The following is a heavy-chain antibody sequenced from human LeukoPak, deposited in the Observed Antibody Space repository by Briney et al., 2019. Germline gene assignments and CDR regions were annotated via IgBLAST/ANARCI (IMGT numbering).Heavy chain of an antibody. J-gene: IGHJ4*02. D-gene: IGHD3-10*01. V-gene: IGHV3-30*02. CDR1: GFTFSNYG. Sequence: GGSLRLSCAASGFTFSNYGMHWVRQAPGKGLEWVAFLRYDGINKYYADSVKGRFTIPRDTSKNTLYLQMNSLRAEDTAVYYCATNYGSGSYYNFDYWGQGTLVTASS. CDR3: ATNYGSGSYYNFDY. CDR2: LRYDGINK.